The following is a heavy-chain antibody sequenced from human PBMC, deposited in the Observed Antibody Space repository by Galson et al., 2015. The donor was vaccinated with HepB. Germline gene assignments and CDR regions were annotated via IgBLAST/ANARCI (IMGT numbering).Heavy chain of an antibody. V-gene: IGHV1-18*01. Sequence: SVKVSCKASGYTFSRFSISWLRQAPGQGLEWMGWISGYDVNVRYAQKFQGRLTMTTDTYTSKAHLDLRILRPNDSAVYYCARGGLATIGWPTFDYWGQGTLVTVSS. CDR2: ISGYDVNV. D-gene: IGHD5-24*01. CDR1: GYTFSRFS. J-gene: IGHJ4*02. CDR3: ARGGLATIGWPTFDY.